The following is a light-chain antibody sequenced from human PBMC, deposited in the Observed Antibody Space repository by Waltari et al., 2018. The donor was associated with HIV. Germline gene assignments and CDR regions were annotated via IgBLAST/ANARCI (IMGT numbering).Light chain of an antibody. CDR2: EVI. V-gene: IGLV2-14*01. CDR3: SSYTSSSTRV. J-gene: IGLJ1*01. Sequence: QSALTQPASVSGSPGQSITIFCTGTSSDVGGYDFVSWYQQHPGKAPKLMIYEVINRPSGVSNRFSGLQAEDEADYYCSSYTSSSTRVFGTGTKVTVL. CDR1: SSDVGGYDF.